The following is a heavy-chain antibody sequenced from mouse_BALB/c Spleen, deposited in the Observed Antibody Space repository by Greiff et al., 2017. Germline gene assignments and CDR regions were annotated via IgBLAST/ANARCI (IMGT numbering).Heavy chain of an antibody. CDR3: ARQFITTATGAMDY. CDR2: ISSGGSYT. J-gene: IGHJ4*01. D-gene: IGHD1-2*01. CDR1: GFTFSSYG. Sequence: EVQLVESGGDLVKPGGSLKLSCAASGFTFSSYGMSWVRQTPDKRLEWVATISSGGSYTYYPDSVKGRFTISRDNAKNTLYLQMSSLKSEDTAMYYCARQFITTATGAMDYWGQGTSVTVSS. V-gene: IGHV5-6*01.